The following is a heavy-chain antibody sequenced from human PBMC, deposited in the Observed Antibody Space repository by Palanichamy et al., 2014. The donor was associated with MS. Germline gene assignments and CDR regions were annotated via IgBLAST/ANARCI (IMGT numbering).Heavy chain of an antibody. J-gene: IGHJ4*02. CDR2: INEAGSDK. CDR3: ARDVGSIAVD. Sequence: EVQLVESGGGLVQPGGSLRLSCAASGFTFSSYWMSWVHQAPGKGLEWVATINEAGSDKYYVDSVKGRFTVSRDNAKNSLYLQMNSLRVEDTAVYYCARDVGSIAVDWGQGTLVIVSS. CDR1: GFTFSSYW. V-gene: IGHV3-7*01. D-gene: IGHD6-19*01.